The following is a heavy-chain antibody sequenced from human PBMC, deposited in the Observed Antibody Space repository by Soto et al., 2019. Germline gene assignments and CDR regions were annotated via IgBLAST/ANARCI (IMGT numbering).Heavy chain of an antibody. J-gene: IGHJ4*02. CDR1: GYTFSSYG. D-gene: IGHD3-3*01. Sequence: QVQLVQSGAEVKKPGASVKVSCKASGYTFSSYGISWLRQAPGQGLEWMGWISAYSANTNYAQKFQGRVTMTTDTSTNTASLELRGLRSDDTAVYYCARDEFGSRDYFDYWGQGTLVTVSS. V-gene: IGHV1-18*01. CDR3: ARDEFGSRDYFDY. CDR2: ISAYSANT.